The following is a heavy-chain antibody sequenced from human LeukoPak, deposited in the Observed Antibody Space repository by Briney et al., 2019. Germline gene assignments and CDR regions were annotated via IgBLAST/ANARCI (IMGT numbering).Heavy chain of an antibody. CDR2: ILPIFGTA. CDR3: AKGGYSYGPYNWFDP. Sequence: ASVTVSSTASGGTFSSYAISWVRQAPGQGLEWVGGILPIFGTANYAQKFQGRVTITADESTSTAYMELSSLRSEDTAVYYCAKGGYSYGPYNWFDPWGQGTLVTVSS. J-gene: IGHJ5*02. CDR1: GGTFSSYA. D-gene: IGHD5-18*01. V-gene: IGHV1-69*13.